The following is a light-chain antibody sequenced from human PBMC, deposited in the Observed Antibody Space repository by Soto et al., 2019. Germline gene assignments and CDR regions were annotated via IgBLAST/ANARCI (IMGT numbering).Light chain of an antibody. J-gene: IGKJ1*01. Sequence: EIVLTQSPGTLSLSPGERATLSCRASHRVSSNFFAWYQQKPGQAPRLLIYGASSRATGIPDRFSGSGSGTDFTLASSRLEPEDFAVYYCQQYGSSPWTFGQGTKVEIK. CDR3: QQYGSSPWT. CDR2: GAS. CDR1: HRVSSNF. V-gene: IGKV3-20*01.